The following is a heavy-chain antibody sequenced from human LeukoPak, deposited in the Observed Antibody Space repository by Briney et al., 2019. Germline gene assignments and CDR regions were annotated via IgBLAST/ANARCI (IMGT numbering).Heavy chain of an antibody. J-gene: IGHJ4*02. CDR1: GFTFSSYA. CDR2: ISDRGGST. V-gene: IGHV3-23*01. CDR3: AKDLRGYTYGYFAY. D-gene: IGHD5-18*01. Sequence: GGSLRLSCAASGFTFSSYAMNWVRQAPGKGLEWVSTISDRGGSTYYADSVKGRFTISRDNSKNTLNLQMYSLRAEDTAVYFCAKDLRGYTYGYFAYWGQGALVTASS.